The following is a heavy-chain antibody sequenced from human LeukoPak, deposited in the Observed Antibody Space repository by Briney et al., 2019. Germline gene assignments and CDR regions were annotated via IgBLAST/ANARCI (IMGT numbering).Heavy chain of an antibody. J-gene: IGHJ4*02. CDR2: IDGDGSGT. CDR3: ATVFDY. Sequence: GGSLRLSCAASGLTLSSFWMHWVRQAPGKGLKWVSRIDGDGSGTSYADSVKGRFTISRDTAKSTVYLQMNSLRAEDTAVYYCATVFDYWGQGTLVTVSS. CDR1: GLTLSSFW. V-gene: IGHV3-74*01.